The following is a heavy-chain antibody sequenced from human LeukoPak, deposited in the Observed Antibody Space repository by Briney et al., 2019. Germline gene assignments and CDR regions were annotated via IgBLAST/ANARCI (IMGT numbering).Heavy chain of an antibody. J-gene: IGHJ6*03. CDR2: IYWDDDK. CDR3: AHSKWELLRDYYYYMDV. Sequence: SGPTLVKATQTLTLTCTFSGFSLSTSGVGVGWIRQPPGKALEWLALIYWDDDKRYSPSLKSRLTITKDTSKNQVVLTMTNMDPVDTATYYCAHSKWELLRDYYYYMDVWGKGTTVTVSS. V-gene: IGHV2-5*02. CDR1: GFSLSTSGVG. D-gene: IGHD1-26*01.